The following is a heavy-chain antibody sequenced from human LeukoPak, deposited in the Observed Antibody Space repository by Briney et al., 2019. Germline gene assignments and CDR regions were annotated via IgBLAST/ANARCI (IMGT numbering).Heavy chain of an antibody. Sequence: ASVKVSCKASGYTFTSYGISWVRQATGQGLEWMGWMNPNSGNTGYAQKFQGRVTMTRNTSISTAYMELSSLRSEDTAVYYCATQNEGPGAYYDFWSGNVGGWFDPWGQGTLVTVSS. J-gene: IGHJ5*02. CDR1: GYTFTSYG. V-gene: IGHV1-8*02. CDR3: ATQNEGPGAYYDFWSGNVGGWFDP. D-gene: IGHD3-3*01. CDR2: MNPNSGNT.